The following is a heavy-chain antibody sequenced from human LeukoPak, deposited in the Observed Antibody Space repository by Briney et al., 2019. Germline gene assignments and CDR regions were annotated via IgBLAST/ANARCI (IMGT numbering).Heavy chain of an antibody. CDR3: AKYIGMNYYYGMDV. Sequence: GGSLRLSCAGSGFTFSSYGIHWVRQAPGKGLEWVAVISYDGSNKYYADSLKGRFTISRDNSKNTLYLQMDSLRAEDTAVYYCAKYIGMNYYYGMDVWGQGTTVTVSS. V-gene: IGHV3-30*18. J-gene: IGHJ6*02. CDR1: GFTFSSYG. CDR2: ISYDGSNK.